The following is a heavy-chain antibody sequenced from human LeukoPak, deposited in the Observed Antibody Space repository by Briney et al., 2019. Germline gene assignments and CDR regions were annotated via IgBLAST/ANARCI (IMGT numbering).Heavy chain of an antibody. V-gene: IGHV3-64*02. D-gene: IGHD6-13*01. CDR1: GFTFSNYA. Sequence: GGSLRLSCVGSGFTFSNYAMYWVRQAPGKGLEYVSAISSNGGSTYHADSVKGRFTVSRDNSKNTLYLQMGSLRDEDMAMYYCARVGAAGATFMWFDPWGQGTLVTVSS. J-gene: IGHJ5*02. CDR3: ARVGAAGATFMWFDP. CDR2: ISSNGGST.